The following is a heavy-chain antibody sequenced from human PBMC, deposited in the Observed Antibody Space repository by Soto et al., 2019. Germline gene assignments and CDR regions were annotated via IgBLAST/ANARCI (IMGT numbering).Heavy chain of an antibody. Sequence: GGSLRLSCAASGFTFSSYAMHWVRQAPGKGLEWVAVISYDGSNKYYADSVKGRFTISRDNSKNTLYLQMNSLRAEDTAVHYCARNTFVPVPAAGRWYYGMDVWGQGTTVTVSS. J-gene: IGHJ6*02. D-gene: IGHD2-2*01. V-gene: IGHV3-30-3*01. CDR1: GFTFSSYA. CDR2: ISYDGSNK. CDR3: ARNTFVPVPAAGRWYYGMDV.